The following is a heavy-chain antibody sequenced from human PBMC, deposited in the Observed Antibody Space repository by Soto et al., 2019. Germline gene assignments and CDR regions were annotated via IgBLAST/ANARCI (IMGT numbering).Heavy chain of an antibody. CDR3: ARDSGIAAAGKMVPFDY. CDR2: TYYRSKWYN. J-gene: IGHJ4*02. CDR1: GDSVSSNSAA. V-gene: IGHV6-1*01. D-gene: IGHD6-13*01. Sequence: SQTLSLTCAISGDSVSSNSAAWNWIRQSPSRGLEWLGRTYYRSKWYNDYAVSVKSRITINPDTSKNQFSLQLNSVTPEDTAVYYCARDSGIAAAGKMVPFDYWGQGTLVTVSS.